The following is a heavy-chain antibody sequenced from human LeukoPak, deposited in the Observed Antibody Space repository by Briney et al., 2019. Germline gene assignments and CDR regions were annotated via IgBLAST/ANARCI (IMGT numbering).Heavy chain of an antibody. CDR1: GYTFTGYY. J-gene: IGHJ6*02. D-gene: IGHD6-13*01. Sequence: GASVKVSCKASGYTFTGYYMHWVRQAPGQGLEWMGWINPNSGGTNYAQKFQGWVTMTRDTSISTAYMELSRLRSDDTAVYYCARGGIEAAGTTYRYYYYGMDVWGQGTTVTVS. CDR3: ARGGIEAAGTTYRYYYYGMDV. CDR2: INPNSGGT. V-gene: IGHV1-2*04.